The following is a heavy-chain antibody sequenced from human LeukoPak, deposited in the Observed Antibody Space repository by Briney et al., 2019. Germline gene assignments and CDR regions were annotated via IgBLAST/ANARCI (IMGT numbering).Heavy chain of an antibody. CDR1: GFTVSSNY. Sequence: GGSLRLSCAASGFTVSSNYMSWVRQAPGKGLEWVSVIYSGGSTYYADSVKGRFTISRDNSKNTLYLQMNSLRAEDTAVYYCAREYETWQNYYDSSGSHANAFDIWGQGTMVTVSS. D-gene: IGHD3-22*01. V-gene: IGHV3-53*01. J-gene: IGHJ3*02. CDR2: IYSGGST. CDR3: AREYETWQNYYDSSGSHANAFDI.